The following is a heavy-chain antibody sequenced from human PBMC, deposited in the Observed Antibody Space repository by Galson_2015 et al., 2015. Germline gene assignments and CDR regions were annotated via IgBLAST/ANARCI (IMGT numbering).Heavy chain of an antibody. D-gene: IGHD1-26*01. J-gene: IGHJ4*02. V-gene: IGHV4-38-2*02. Sequence: SEPLSLTCPVSGSSISSGNYWGWIRQPPGKGLEWIGNIYHSGNTDYNPSLKSRVTISVDTSKNQFSLRLRSVTAADTAVYYCARGHHSGSSYSSSDYWGQGTLVTVSS. CDR3: ARGHHSGSSYSSSDY. CDR2: IYHSGNT. CDR1: GSSISSGNY.